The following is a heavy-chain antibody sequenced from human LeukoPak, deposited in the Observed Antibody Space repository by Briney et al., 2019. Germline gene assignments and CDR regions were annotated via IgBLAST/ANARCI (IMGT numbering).Heavy chain of an antibody. V-gene: IGHV4-34*01. J-gene: IGHJ4*02. CDR2: INHSGST. CDR1: GGSFSGYY. Sequence: SETLSLTCAVYGGSFSGYYWSWIRQPPGKGLEWIGEINHSGSTNYNPSLKSRVTISGDTSKNQFSLKLSSVTAADTAVYFCARVGYSYVINDWSRTGLGAYATKYDYHMDVWGQGILVTVSA. CDR3: ARVGYSYVINDWSRTGLGAYATKYDYHMDV. D-gene: IGHD5-18*01.